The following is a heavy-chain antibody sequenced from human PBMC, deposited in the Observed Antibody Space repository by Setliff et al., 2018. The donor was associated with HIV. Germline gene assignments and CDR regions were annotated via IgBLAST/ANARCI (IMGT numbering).Heavy chain of an antibody. CDR1: GDSINTHY. CDR3: ARPVSKNFYGMDV. V-gene: IGHV4-59*11. J-gene: IGHJ6*02. CDR2: LYHSGSP. Sequence: PSETLSLTCSVSGDSINTHYWSRIRQSPGKGLEWIGTLYHSGSPTYNPSLKSRVTISGDTSKNQISLKLTSVTAADTAVFYCARPVSKNFYGMDVWGPGTTVTVSS.